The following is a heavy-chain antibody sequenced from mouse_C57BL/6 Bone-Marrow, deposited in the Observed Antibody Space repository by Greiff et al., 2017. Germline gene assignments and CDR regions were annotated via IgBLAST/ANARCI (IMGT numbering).Heavy chain of an antibody. CDR2: IYPRSGNT. Sequence: VKLQESGAELARPGASVKLSCKASGYTFTSYGISWVKQRTGQGLEWIGEIYPRSGNTYYNEKFKGKATLTADKSSSTAYMELRSLTSEDSAVXFCARYPPLITTVVARSYWGQGTTLTVSS. V-gene: IGHV1-81*01. J-gene: IGHJ2*01. CDR1: GYTFTSYG. CDR3: ARYPPLITTVVARSY. D-gene: IGHD1-1*01.